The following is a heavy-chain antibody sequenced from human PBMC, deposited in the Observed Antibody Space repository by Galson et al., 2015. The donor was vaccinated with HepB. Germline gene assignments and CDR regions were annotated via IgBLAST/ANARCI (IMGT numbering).Heavy chain of an antibody. CDR3: ARSRSSGWYGAFDY. V-gene: IGHV3-48*01. CDR2: ISSSSSTI. J-gene: IGHJ4*02. CDR1: GFTFSSYS. Sequence: SLRLSCAASGFTFSSYSMNWVRQAPGKGLEWVSYISSSSSTIYYADSVKGRFTISRDNAKNSLCLQMNSLRAEDTAVYYCARSRSSGWYGAFDYWGQGTLVTVSS. D-gene: IGHD6-19*01.